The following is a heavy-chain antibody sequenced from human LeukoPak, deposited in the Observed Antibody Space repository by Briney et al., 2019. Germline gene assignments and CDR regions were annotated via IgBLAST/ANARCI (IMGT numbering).Heavy chain of an antibody. V-gene: IGHV3-7*03. D-gene: IGHD3-10*01. CDR1: GFTFSSYW. Sequence: GGSLRLSCAASGFTFSSYWMSWVRQAPGKGLEWVANIKQDGSEKYYVDSVKGRFTISRDNAKNSLYLQMNSLRAEDTAVYYCAKASVWTMVRVVSYFDDWGQGIQVTVSS. CDR2: IKQDGSEK. J-gene: IGHJ4*02. CDR3: AKASVWTMVRVVSYFDD.